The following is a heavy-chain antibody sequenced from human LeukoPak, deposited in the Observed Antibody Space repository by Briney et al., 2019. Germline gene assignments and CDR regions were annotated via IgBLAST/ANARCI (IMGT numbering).Heavy chain of an antibody. CDR3: ARSKAHLSTSWYGTWFDP. CDR1: GYSVSSGYY. V-gene: IGHV4-38-2*02. Sequence: SETLSLTCTISGYSVSSGYYWGWIRQPPGKGLEWIGSMYHSGDTYYNPSLKSRVTISVDTSKNQLSLKLSSVTAADTAVYYCARSKAHLSTSWYGTWFDPWGQGTLVTVSS. J-gene: IGHJ5*02. D-gene: IGHD2-2*01. CDR2: MYHSGDT.